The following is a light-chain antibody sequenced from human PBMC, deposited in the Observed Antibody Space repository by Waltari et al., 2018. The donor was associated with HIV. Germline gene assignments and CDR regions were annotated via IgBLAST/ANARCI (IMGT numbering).Light chain of an antibody. CDR1: TSHFGLYNF. CDR2: EVS. CDR3: TSFTSNYTVM. J-gene: IGLJ3*02. V-gene: IGLV2-14*01. Sequence: QSALTQPASVSGSPGQSLTISCTGSTSHFGLYNFISWYQQHPGGVPKVIISEVSSRPSGVSSRFSGSKSGNTASLTISWLQTEDEADYYCTSFTSNYTVMFGGGTKVTVL.